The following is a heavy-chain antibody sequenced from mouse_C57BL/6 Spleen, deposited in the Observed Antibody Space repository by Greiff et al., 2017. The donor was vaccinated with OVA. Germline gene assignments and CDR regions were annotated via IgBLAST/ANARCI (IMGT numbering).Heavy chain of an antibody. D-gene: IGHD1-1*01. CDR1: GFNFKDYY. Sequence: VQLQQSGAELVKPGASVKLSCTASGFNFKDYYMHWVKQRTEQGLEWIGRIDPEDGETKYAPKFQGKATITADTSSNTAYLQLSSLTSEDTAVDYGARSYYGSSGDVDYWGQGTTLTVSS. CDR3: ARSYYGSSGDVDY. CDR2: IDPEDGET. V-gene: IGHV14-2*01. J-gene: IGHJ2*01.